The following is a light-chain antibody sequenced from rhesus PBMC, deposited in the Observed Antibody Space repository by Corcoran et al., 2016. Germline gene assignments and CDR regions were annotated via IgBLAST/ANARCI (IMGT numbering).Light chain of an antibody. CDR1: SSVSTS. V-gene: IGKV3-42*01. Sequence: EIVLTQSPTSMAVSQGERVTISCTASSSVSTSYLHWYQQKPGFPPRLLVYRTSSLASGVPARVRGSGSGTADTLTISSMEAEDAANYYCQQGNSIPWTFGQGTKVEIK. CDR3: QQGNSIPWT. CDR2: RTS. J-gene: IGKJ1*01.